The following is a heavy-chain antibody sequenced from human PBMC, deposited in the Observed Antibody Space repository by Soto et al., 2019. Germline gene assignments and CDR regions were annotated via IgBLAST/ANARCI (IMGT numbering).Heavy chain of an antibody. CDR1: GYTFTSYL. J-gene: IGHJ6*03. Sequence: ASVKVSCKASGYTFTSYLIHWVRQAPGQSLEWMGCINAANGNTKYSQKFQGRVTIMRNTSASTAYMELSSLRSEDTAVYYCAIRVYYMDVWGKGTTVTISS. CDR2: INAANGNT. D-gene: IGHD3-3*01. V-gene: IGHV1-3*01. CDR3: AIRVYYMDV.